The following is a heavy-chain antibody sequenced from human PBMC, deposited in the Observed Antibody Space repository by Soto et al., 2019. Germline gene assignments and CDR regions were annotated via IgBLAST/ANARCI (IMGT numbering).Heavy chain of an antibody. Sequence: SVKVSCKASGGTFSSYAISWVRQAPGQGLEWMGGIIPIFGTANYAQKFQGRVTITADESTSTAYMELSSLRSEDTAVYYCPRGTSPYHLLRPPPYGMDFCGQATTVTLSS. CDR2: IIPIFGTA. CDR3: PRGTSPYHLLRPPPYGMDF. V-gene: IGHV1-69*13. CDR1: GGTFSSYA. J-gene: IGHJ6*02. D-gene: IGHD2-2*01.